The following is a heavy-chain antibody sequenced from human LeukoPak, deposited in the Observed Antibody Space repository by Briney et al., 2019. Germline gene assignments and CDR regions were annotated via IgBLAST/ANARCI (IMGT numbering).Heavy chain of an antibody. J-gene: IGHJ5*02. D-gene: IGHD1-26*01. CDR3: ARGSYQGWFDP. V-gene: IGHV4-59*08. Sequence: SETLPLTCTVSGGSISSYYWSWIRQPPGKGLEWIGYIYYSGSTNYNPSLKSRVTISVDTSKNQFSLKLSSVTAADTAVYYCARGSYQGWFDPWGQGTLVTVSS. CDR2: IYYSGST. CDR1: GGSISSYY.